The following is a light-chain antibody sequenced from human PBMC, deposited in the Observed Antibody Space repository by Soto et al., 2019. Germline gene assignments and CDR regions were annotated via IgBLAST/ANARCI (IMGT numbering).Light chain of an antibody. Sequence: AIRMTQSPSSLSASAGDRVTITCRAGQGLSNYLAWYQQKPGKAPELLIYAASTLQSGVPSRFIGSGSGTDFTLTISCLQPEDSASYHCQKYYTYPWTFCQGTKVEIK. V-gene: IGKV1-8*01. J-gene: IGKJ1*01. CDR1: QGLSNY. CDR2: AAS. CDR3: QKYYTYPWT.